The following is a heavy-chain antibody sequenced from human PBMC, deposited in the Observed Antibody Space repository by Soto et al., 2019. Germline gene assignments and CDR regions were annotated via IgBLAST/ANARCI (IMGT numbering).Heavy chain of an antibody. J-gene: IGHJ3*02. CDR2: IYYSGST. Sequence: SETLSLTCTVSGGSISSGGYYWSWIRQHPGKGLEWIGYIYYSGSTYYNPSLKSRVTISVDTSKNQFSLKLSSVTAADTAVYYCARDTLLLRAFDIWGQGTMVTVSS. CDR1: GGSISSGGYY. CDR3: ARDTLLLRAFDI. D-gene: IGHD2-15*01. V-gene: IGHV4-31*03.